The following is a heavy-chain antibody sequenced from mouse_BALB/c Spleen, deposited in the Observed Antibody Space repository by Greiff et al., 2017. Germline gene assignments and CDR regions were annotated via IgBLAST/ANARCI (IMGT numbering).Heavy chain of an antibody. Sequence: EVQLQESGPGLVKPSQSLSLTCTVTGYSITSDYAWNWIRQFPGNKLEWMGYISYSGSTSYNPSLKSRISITRDTSKNQFFLQLNSVTTEDTATYYCARKGAYGNYWYFDVWGAGTTVTVSS. J-gene: IGHJ1*01. D-gene: IGHD2-1*01. CDR3: ARKGAYGNYWYFDV. CDR2: ISYSGST. V-gene: IGHV3-2*02. CDR1: GYSITSDYA.